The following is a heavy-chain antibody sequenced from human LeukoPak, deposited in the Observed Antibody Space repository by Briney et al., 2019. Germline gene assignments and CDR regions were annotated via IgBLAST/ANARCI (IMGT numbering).Heavy chain of an antibody. CDR3: AELGITMIGGV. J-gene: IGHJ6*04. CDR1: GFTFSTYA. V-gene: IGHV3-23*01. CDR2: ISTTGDVT. Sequence: GGTLRLSCAASGFTFSTYAMAWVRQAPGKGLGWVSSISTTGDVTYFADSVKGRFTISRDNAKNSLYLQMNSLRAEDTAVYYCAELGITMIGGVWGKGTTVTISS. D-gene: IGHD3-10*02.